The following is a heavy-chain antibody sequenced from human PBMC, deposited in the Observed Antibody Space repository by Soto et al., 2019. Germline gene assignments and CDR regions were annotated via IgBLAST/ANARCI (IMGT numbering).Heavy chain of an antibody. V-gene: IGHV3-30-3*01. D-gene: IGHD5-12*01. CDR3: ARESDIVATNPTFDY. J-gene: IGHJ4*02. Sequence: QVQLVESGGGVVQPGRSLRLSCAASGFTFSSYAMHWVRQAPGKGLEWVAVISYDGSNKYYADSVKGRFTISRDNSKNTLYLQMNSLRAEDTAVNYCARESDIVATNPTFDYWGQGTLVTVSS. CDR2: ISYDGSNK. CDR1: GFTFSSYA.